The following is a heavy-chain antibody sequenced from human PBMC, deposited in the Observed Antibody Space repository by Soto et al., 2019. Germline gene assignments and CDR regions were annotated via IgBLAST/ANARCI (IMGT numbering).Heavy chain of an antibody. CDR2: IGTAGDT. Sequence: HPWGSLLLSCASSVFTFSIYDMHWVRQATGKGLDLVSAIGTAGDTYYPGSVKGRFTISRENAKNSLYLQMNSLRAGDTAVYYCARASEESSIAARGLSYYYYYGMDVWGQGTTVTVSS. D-gene: IGHD6-6*01. CDR3: ARASEESSIAARGLSYYYYYGMDV. V-gene: IGHV3-13*01. CDR1: VFTFSIYD. J-gene: IGHJ6*02.